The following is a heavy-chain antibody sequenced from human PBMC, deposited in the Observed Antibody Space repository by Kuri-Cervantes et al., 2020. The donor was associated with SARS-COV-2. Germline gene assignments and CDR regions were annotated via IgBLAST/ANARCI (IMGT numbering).Heavy chain of an antibody. Sequence: SQTLSLTCAVYGGSFSGYYWSWIRQPPGKGLEWIGEINHSGSTNYNPSLKSRVTISVDTSKNQFSLKLSSVTAADTAVYYCARVRYCSSTSYRPCGWFDPWGQGTLVTVSS. J-gene: IGHJ5*02. CDR1: GGSFSGYY. CDR2: INHSGST. D-gene: IGHD2-2*01. V-gene: IGHV4-34*01. CDR3: ARVRYCSSTSYRPCGWFDP.